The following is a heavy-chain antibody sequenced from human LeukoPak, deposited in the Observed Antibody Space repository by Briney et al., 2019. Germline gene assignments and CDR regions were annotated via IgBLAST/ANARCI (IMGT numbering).Heavy chain of an antibody. D-gene: IGHD1-20*01. Sequence: GASVKVSCKASGHTFTSYGISWVRQAPGQGLEWMGWISAYNGNTNYAQKLQGRVTMTTDTSTSTAYMELRSLRSDDTAVYYCARITGRAVRSNFDYWGQGTLVTVSS. CDR3: ARITGRAVRSNFDY. CDR1: GHTFTSYG. J-gene: IGHJ4*02. CDR2: ISAYNGNT. V-gene: IGHV1-18*01.